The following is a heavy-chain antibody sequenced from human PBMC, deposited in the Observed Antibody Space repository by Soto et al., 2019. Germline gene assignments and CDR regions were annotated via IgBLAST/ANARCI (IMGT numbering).Heavy chain of an antibody. V-gene: IGHV3-23*01. CDR2: MNKDGAT. CDR3: AKVEWGSVGADV. Sequence: EVQLLESGGGLVQPGGSLRLSCAASGFIVGSSDISWVRQAPGKGLEWVSAMNKDGATYYAESVKGRFTFSRDNSKNTLNLQMSSLRVEDTATYYCAKVEWGSVGADVWGQGIMVTVSS. CDR1: GFIVGSSD. J-gene: IGHJ3*01. D-gene: IGHD1-26*01.